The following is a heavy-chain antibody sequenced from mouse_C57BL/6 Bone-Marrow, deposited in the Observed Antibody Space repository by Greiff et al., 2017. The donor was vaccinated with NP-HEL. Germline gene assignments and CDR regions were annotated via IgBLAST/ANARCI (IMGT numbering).Heavy chain of an antibody. CDR2: IWTGGGT. V-gene: IGHV2-9-1*01. CDR1: GFSLTSYA. Sequence: VQLVESGPGLVAPSQSLSITCTVSGFSLTSYAISWVRQPPGKGLEWLGVIWTGGGTNYNSALKSRLSISKDNSKSQVFLKMNSLQTDDTARYYCARIGYGSSYVESVLYFDVWGTGTTVTVSS. J-gene: IGHJ1*03. CDR3: ARIGYGSSYVESVLYFDV. D-gene: IGHD1-1*01.